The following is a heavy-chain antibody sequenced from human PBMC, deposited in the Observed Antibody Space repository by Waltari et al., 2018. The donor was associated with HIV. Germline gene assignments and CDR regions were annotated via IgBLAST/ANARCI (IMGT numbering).Heavy chain of an antibody. CDR2: INPKSGVT. V-gene: IGHV1-2*06. CDR3: ARGFFQNDLRGLFDL. Sequence: QGQLVQSGAAVKMPGASVRVSCKASGYSFIAYFVHWVRQAPGQGLQWMGRINPKSGVTNYPQKFQGRVSMTRDTSISTAYLEVTTLRSDDTAVYYCARGFFQNDLRGLFDLWGRGTLVTVSS. CDR1: GYSFIAYF. D-gene: IGHD3-16*01. J-gene: IGHJ2*01.